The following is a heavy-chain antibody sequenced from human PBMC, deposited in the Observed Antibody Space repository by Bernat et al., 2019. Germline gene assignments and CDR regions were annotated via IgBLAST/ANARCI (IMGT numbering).Heavy chain of an antibody. Sequence: QVQLVQSGAEVKKPGSSVKVSCKASGGTFSSYAISWVRQAPGQGLEWMGGIIPIFGTANYAQKFQGRVTITADKSTSTAYMELSSLRSGDTAVYYCARGVAAAGPTNYYYYMDVWGKGTTVTVSS. CDR3: ARGVAAAGPTNYYYYMDV. V-gene: IGHV1-69*06. CDR1: GGTFSSYA. J-gene: IGHJ6*03. D-gene: IGHD6-13*01. CDR2: IIPIFGTA.